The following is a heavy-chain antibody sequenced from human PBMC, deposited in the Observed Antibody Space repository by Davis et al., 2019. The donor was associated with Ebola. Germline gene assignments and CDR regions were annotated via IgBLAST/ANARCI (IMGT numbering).Heavy chain of an antibody. D-gene: IGHD3-22*01. CDR2: INHSGST. Sequence: PGGSLRLSCAVYGGSFSGYYWSWIRQPPGKGLEWIGEINHSGSTNYNPSLKSRVTISVDTTKNQFSLKLSSVTAADTAVYYCARDPGFGYYDSSGYSDYWGQGTLVTVSS. CDR3: ARDPGFGYYDSSGYSDY. J-gene: IGHJ4*02. V-gene: IGHV4-34*01. CDR1: GGSFSGYY.